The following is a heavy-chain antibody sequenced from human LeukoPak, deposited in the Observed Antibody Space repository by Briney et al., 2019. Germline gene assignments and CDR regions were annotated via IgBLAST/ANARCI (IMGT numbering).Heavy chain of an antibody. Sequence: SVKVSCKASGGTFGSYAISWVRQAPGQGLEWMGRIIPILGIANYAQKFQGRVTITADKSTSTAYMELSSLRSEDTAVYYCALYCSSTSCYGPYYYYGMDVWGQGTTVTVSS. CDR3: ALYCSSTSCYGPYYYYGMDV. J-gene: IGHJ6*02. V-gene: IGHV1-69*04. CDR2: IIPILGIA. CDR1: GGTFGSYA. D-gene: IGHD2-2*01.